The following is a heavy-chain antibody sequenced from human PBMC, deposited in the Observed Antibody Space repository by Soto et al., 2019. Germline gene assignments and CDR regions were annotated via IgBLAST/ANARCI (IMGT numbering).Heavy chain of an antibody. V-gene: IGHV4-59*01. J-gene: IGHJ5*02. CDR3: ARVPYSSSWYDNWFDP. CDR2: IYYSGST. D-gene: IGHD6-13*01. CDR1: GGSISSYY. Sequence: LSLTCTVSGGSISSYYWSWIRQPPGKGLEWIGYIYYSGSTNYNPSLKSRVTISVDTSKNQFSLKLSSVTAADTAVYYCARVPYSSSWYDNWFDPWGLGTLVTVSS.